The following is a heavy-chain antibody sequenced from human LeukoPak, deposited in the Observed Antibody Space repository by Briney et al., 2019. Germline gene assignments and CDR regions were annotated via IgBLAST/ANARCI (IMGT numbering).Heavy chain of an antibody. V-gene: IGHV7-4-1*02. Sequence: ASVKVSCKASGYTFTSYAMNWVRQAPGQGLEWMGWINTNTGNPTYAQGFTGRFVFSLDTSVSTAYLQISSLKAEDTAVYYCARSLTPHQLGSYNWFDPWGQGTLVTVSS. CDR3: ARSLTPHQLGSYNWFDP. CDR2: INTNTGNP. CDR1: GYTFTSYA. J-gene: IGHJ5*02. D-gene: IGHD2-2*01.